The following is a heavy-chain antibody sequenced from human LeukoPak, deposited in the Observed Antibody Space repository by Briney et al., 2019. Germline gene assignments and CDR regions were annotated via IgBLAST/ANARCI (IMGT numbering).Heavy chain of an antibody. CDR3: AKDLAL. V-gene: IGHV3-9*01. CDR2: ISWNSGSI. Sequence: PGGSLRLSCAASGFTFSSYAMHWVRQAPGKGLEWVSGISWNSGSIDYADSVKGRFTISRDNSKNTLYLQMNSLRAEDTAVYYCAKDLALWGQGTLVTVSS. J-gene: IGHJ4*02. CDR1: GFTFSSYA. D-gene: IGHD5-12*01.